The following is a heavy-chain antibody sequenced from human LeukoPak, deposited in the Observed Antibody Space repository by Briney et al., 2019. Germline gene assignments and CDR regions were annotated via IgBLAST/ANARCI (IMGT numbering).Heavy chain of an antibody. J-gene: IGHJ4*02. Sequence: SETLSLTCTVSGGSISSYYWSWIRQPPGKGLEWIGYVYYSGSTEYNPSLRSRVTISLEMSKRQFSLNLTSVTAADTAVYYCASNTGTVFDYWGQGALVTVSS. D-gene: IGHD7-27*01. CDR2: VYYSGST. CDR3: ASNTGTVFDY. V-gene: IGHV4-59*01. CDR1: GGSISSYY.